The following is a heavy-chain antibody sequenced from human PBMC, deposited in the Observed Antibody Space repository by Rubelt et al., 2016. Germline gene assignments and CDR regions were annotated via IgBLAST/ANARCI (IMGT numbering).Heavy chain of an antibody. CDR1: GGSISSSNW. D-gene: IGHD3-10*01. CDR2: IYHSGST. V-gene: IGHV4-4*02. CDR3: ARVDGSGSYVYGMDV. Sequence: QVQLQESGPGLVKPSGTLSLTCAVSGGSISSSNWWSWVRQPPGKGLEWIGEIYHSGSTNYNPSLKGRVTISVDKAKNQFSLKLSSGTAAETAVYYCARVDGSGSYVYGMDVWGQGTTVTVSS. J-gene: IGHJ6*02.